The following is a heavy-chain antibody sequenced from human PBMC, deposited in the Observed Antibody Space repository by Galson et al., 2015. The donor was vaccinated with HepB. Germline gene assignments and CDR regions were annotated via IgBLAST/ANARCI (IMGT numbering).Heavy chain of an antibody. CDR3: AKDLGTTVVTCNAFDI. CDR2: ISYDGSNK. Sequence: SLRLSCAASGFTFSSYGMHWVCQAPGKGLEWVAVISYDGSNKYYADSVKGRFTISRDNSKNTLYLQMNSLRAEDTAVYYCAKDLGTTVVTCNAFDIWGQGTMVTVSS. J-gene: IGHJ3*02. CDR1: GFTFSSYG. V-gene: IGHV3-30*18. D-gene: IGHD4-23*01.